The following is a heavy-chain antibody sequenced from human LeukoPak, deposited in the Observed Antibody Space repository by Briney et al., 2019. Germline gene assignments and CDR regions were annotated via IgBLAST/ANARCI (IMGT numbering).Heavy chain of an antibody. Sequence: GGCLRLSCAASGFTFSSYAMSWVRQAPGKGLEWVSAISGSGGSTYYADSVKGRFTISRDNSKNTLYLQMNSLRAEDTAVYYCAKDVAARQRIFDYWGQGTLVTVSS. CDR1: GFTFSSYA. J-gene: IGHJ4*02. CDR3: AKDVAARQRIFDY. D-gene: IGHD6-6*01. V-gene: IGHV3-23*01. CDR2: ISGSGGST.